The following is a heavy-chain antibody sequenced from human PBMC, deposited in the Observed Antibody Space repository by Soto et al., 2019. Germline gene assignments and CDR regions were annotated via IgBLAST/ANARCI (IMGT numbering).Heavy chain of an antibody. CDR1: GFTFSSYA. CDR2: ISGSGGST. D-gene: IGHD3-10*01. CDR3: AKHPGPQLLWFGEAPAFDP. Sequence: GGSLRLSCVASGFTFSSYAMSWVRQAPGKGLEWVSAISGSGGSTYYADSVKGRFTISRDNSKNTLYLQMNSLRAEDTAVYYCAKHPGPQLLWFGEAPAFDPWGQGTLVTVSS. V-gene: IGHV3-23*01. J-gene: IGHJ5*02.